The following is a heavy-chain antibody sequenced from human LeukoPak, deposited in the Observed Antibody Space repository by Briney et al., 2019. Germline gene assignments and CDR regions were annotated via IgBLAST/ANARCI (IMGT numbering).Heavy chain of an antibody. Sequence: GASVKVSCTASGGTFSSYAISWVRQAPGQGLEWMGGITTMVDTAKYAQKFQDRVTITTDESASTAYLDLSSLTSEDSAVYYCARGNWSDAFDVWGQGASVTVSS. J-gene: IGHJ3*01. V-gene: IGHV1-69*05. CDR1: GGTFSSYA. D-gene: IGHD1-1*01. CDR2: ITTMVDTA. CDR3: ARGNWSDAFDV.